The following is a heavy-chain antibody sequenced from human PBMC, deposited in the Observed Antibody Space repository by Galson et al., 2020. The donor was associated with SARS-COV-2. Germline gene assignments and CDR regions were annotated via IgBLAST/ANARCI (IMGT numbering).Heavy chain of an antibody. V-gene: IGHV4-39*07. CDR1: GGSIRSNSHF. CDR3: ARDLGYYGSAGIDAFDI. CDR2: IYYTGST. D-gene: IGHD3-10*01. Sequence: SETLSLTCTVSGGSIRSNSHFWGWFRLPPGKGLEWIGTIYYTGSTYYSPSLKSRVTISVDAARNHFSLDLKSVTAADTAVYHCARDLGYYGSAGIDAFDIWGPGTMVTVSS. J-gene: IGHJ3*02.